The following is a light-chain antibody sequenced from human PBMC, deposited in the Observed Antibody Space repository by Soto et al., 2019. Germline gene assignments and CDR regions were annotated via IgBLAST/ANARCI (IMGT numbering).Light chain of an antibody. CDR1: QSIKTW. Sequence: DIQMTQSPSALSASVGDRVTITCRASQSIKTWLAWYQRKPGRAPNLLIYDASSLQSGVPSRFSGSGSGTEFTLTISSLQPDDSATYYCQQYNSYSPYTFGQGTKLEIK. V-gene: IGKV1-5*01. CDR2: DAS. CDR3: QQYNSYSPYT. J-gene: IGKJ2*01.